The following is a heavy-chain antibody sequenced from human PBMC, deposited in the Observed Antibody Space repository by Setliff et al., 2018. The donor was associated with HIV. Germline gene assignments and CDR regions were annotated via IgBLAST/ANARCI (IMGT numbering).Heavy chain of an antibody. CDR2: IYYSGST. V-gene: IGHV4-59*12. CDR3: ARGGPSVPCTSVSCPPYYYMDV. D-gene: IGHD2-2*01. Sequence: SETLSLTCTVSGGSISSYYWSWIRQPPGKGLEWIGYIYYSGSTNYNPSLKSRVTISVDTSKNQFSLNLNSVTAADTAVYYCARGGPSVPCTSVSCPPYYYMDVWGKGATVTVSS. J-gene: IGHJ6*03. CDR1: GGSISSYY.